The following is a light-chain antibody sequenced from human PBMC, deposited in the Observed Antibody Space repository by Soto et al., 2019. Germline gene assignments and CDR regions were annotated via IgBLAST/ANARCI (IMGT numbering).Light chain of an antibody. CDR1: ESISHW. CDR2: DAF. V-gene: IGKV1-5*01. CDR3: QQYRSDSYT. Sequence: DIQMTQSPGTLSASVGDTVTFTCRASESISHWLAWYQVKPGKPPKLLIYDAFILERGVPSRFSGRGFRTDFTHTISSLEPDDFATYHCQQYRSDSYTFGPGTKLEI. J-gene: IGKJ2*01.